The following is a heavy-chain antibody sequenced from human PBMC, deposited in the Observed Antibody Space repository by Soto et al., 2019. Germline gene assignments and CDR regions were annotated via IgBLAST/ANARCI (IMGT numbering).Heavy chain of an antibody. CDR2: ISAHNGTT. Sequence: QVHLVQSGAEVKKPGASVKVSCKCSGYTFTSYGITWVRQAPGQGLEWMGWISAHNGTTNYAQKLQGRVTVTRDTSTSTAYMELRSLRTDDTAVYYGARGRYGDYWGQGALVTVSS. CDR3: ARGRYGDY. CDR1: GYTFTSYG. J-gene: IGHJ4*02. V-gene: IGHV1-18*01. D-gene: IGHD1-1*01.